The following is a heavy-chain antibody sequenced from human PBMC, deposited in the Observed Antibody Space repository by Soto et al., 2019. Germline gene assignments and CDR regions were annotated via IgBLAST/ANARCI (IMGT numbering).Heavy chain of an antibody. Sequence: GRFTISRDSAKNSLYLQMNSLRAEDTALYYCARGLPREIQWLRFDAFEIWGQGTTVTVSS. D-gene: IGHD5-12*01. V-gene: IGHV3-20*03. CDR3: ARGLPREIQWLRFDAFEI. J-gene: IGHJ3*02.